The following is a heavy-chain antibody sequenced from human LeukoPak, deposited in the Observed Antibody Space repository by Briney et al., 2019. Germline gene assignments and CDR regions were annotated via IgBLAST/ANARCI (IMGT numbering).Heavy chain of an antibody. CDR2: IKQDGSEK. Sequence: GGSLRLSCAASGFTFSSYWMSWVRQAPGKGLEWVANIKQDGSEKYYVDSVKGRFTISRDNAKNSLYLQMNSLRAEDTAVYYCARVGGFWSGYYDQDYWYFDLWGRGTLVTVSS. CDR1: GFTFSSYW. D-gene: IGHD3-3*01. J-gene: IGHJ2*01. CDR3: ARVGGFWSGYYDQDYWYFDL. V-gene: IGHV3-7*01.